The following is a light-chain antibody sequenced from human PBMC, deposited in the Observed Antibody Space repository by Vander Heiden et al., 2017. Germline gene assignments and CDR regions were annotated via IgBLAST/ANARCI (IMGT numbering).Light chain of an antibody. CDR2: KDS. Sequence: SSELTQPPSVSVSPGQTASITCSGDKLGDKYACWYQQKPGQSPVLVIYKDSKRTSGIPERFSGSNSGNTATLTISGTQAMDEDDYYSQAWDSSTYVFGTGTKVTVL. CDR1: KLGDKY. J-gene: IGLJ1*01. V-gene: IGLV3-1*01. CDR3: QAWDSSTYV.